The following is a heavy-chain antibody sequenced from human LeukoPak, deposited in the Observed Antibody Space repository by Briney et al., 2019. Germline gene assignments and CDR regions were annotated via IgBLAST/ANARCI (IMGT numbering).Heavy chain of an antibody. CDR1: GYTFTSYG. Sequence: ASVKVSCKASGYTFTSYGISWVRQAPGQGREWRGRIIPILGIANYAQNFQSRVTIPADKSTSTAYMELSSLRSEDTAVYYCAREDYSPLLDSYYYYGMDVWGQGTTVTVSS. D-gene: IGHD4-11*01. V-gene: IGHV1-69*04. CDR2: IIPILGIA. CDR3: AREDYSPLLDSYYYYGMDV. J-gene: IGHJ6*02.